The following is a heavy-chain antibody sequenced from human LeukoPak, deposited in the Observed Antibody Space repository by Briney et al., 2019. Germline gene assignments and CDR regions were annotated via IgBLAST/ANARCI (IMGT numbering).Heavy chain of an antibody. Sequence: SETLSLTCTVSGGSISSSNWWSWGRQPPGKGLGWIGEIYHSGSTNYNPSLKSRVTISVDKSKNPFSLKLSSVTDADTAVYYCARSEYYYDSSGYPIWGAFDIWGQGTMVTVSS. CDR3: ARSEYYYDSSGYPIWGAFDI. D-gene: IGHD3-22*01. V-gene: IGHV4-4*02. J-gene: IGHJ3*02. CDR2: IYHSGST. CDR1: GGSISSSNW.